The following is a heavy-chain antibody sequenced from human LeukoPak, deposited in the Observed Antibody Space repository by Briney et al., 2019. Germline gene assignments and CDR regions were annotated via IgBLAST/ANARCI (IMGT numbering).Heavy chain of an antibody. D-gene: IGHD2-2*01. CDR2: IWHDGSNR. Sequence: GGSLRLSCAASGFTFSSYGMHWGRQAPGKGLEWVAAIWHDGSNRCYADSVKGRFTISRDNSRKTVSLQMSSLGPEDTAVYYCAREGRSSSWSYYFDYWGQGTLVTVSS. CDR1: GFTFSSYG. CDR3: AREGRSSSWSYYFDY. V-gene: IGHV3-33*01. J-gene: IGHJ4*02.